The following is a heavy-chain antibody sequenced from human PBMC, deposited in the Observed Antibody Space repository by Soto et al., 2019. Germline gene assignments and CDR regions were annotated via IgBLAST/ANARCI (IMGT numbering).Heavy chain of an antibody. J-gene: IGHJ6*02. Sequence: ASVKVSCKASGYTFTGYYMHWVRQALGQGLEWMGWINPNSGGTNYAQKFQGRVTMTRDTSISTAYMELSRLRSDDTAVYYCARDPDTAMDYYYYGMDVWGQGTTVTVSS. D-gene: IGHD5-18*01. CDR1: GYTFTGYY. V-gene: IGHV1-2*02. CDR3: ARDPDTAMDYYYYGMDV. CDR2: INPNSGGT.